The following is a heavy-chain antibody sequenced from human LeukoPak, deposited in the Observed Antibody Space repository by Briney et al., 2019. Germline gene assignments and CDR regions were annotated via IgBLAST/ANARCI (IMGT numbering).Heavy chain of an antibody. Sequence: ASVKVSCKASGYTFTGYYMHWVRQAPGQGLEWMGWINPNSGGTNYAQKFQGRVTMTRDTSISTAYMELSRLRSDDTAVYYCARALVGSYYDSSGYPLNWFDPWGQETLVTVSS. J-gene: IGHJ5*02. D-gene: IGHD3-22*01. CDR2: INPNSGGT. V-gene: IGHV1-2*02. CDR3: ARALVGSYYDSSGYPLNWFDP. CDR1: GYTFTGYY.